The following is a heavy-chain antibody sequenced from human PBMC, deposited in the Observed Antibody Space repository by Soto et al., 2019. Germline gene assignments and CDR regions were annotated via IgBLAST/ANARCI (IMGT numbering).Heavy chain of an antibody. J-gene: IGHJ4*02. Sequence: GASVKVSCKASGYTFTSYGISWVRQAPGQGLEWMGWISTYNGNTNYAQKLQGRVTMTTDTSTSTAYMELRSLRSDDPAVYYCARLDYYDSSGYYYDYWGQGTLVTVSS. D-gene: IGHD3-22*01. CDR3: ARLDYYDSSGYYYDY. CDR2: ISTYNGNT. V-gene: IGHV1-18*04. CDR1: GYTFTSYG.